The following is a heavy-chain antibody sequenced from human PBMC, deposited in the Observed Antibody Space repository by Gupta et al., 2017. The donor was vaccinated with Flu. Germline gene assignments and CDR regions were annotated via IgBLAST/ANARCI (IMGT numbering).Heavy chain of an antibody. CDR1: GFTFSNYE. J-gene: IGHJ2*01. CDR3: AREGHSSTWYNWYFDL. Sequence: EVQLVESGGGLVQPGGSLRLSCAASGFTFSNYEWHWVRQAPGKGLEWVSAIGASDDTYYIDSVKGRFTISRETAKGSLYLQMNSLRAGDTAVYFCAREGHSSTWYNWYFDLWGRGTLVTVSS. CDR2: IGASDDT. V-gene: IGHV3-13*04. D-gene: IGHD6-13*01.